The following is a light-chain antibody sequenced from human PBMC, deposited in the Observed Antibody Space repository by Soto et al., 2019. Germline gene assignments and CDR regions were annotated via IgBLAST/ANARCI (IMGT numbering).Light chain of an antibody. CDR2: GAS. Sequence: EIVLTQSPGTLSLSPGERATLSCRASQSVSSSSYLAWYQQKPGQAPRLLIYGASSRATGIPDRYSGSGSGTYFTLTISRLEPEYFAVYYCQQYGSSLTFGGGTKVEIK. V-gene: IGKV3-20*01. CDR1: QSVSSSSY. CDR3: QQYGSSLT. J-gene: IGKJ4*01.